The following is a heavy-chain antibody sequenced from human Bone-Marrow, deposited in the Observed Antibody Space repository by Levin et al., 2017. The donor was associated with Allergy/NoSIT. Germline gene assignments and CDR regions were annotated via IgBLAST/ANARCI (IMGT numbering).Heavy chain of an antibody. V-gene: IGHV4-34*01. CDR1: GGSFSGYY. CDR2: INHSGST. CDR3: ARSGVATIRGTDY. Sequence: SETLSLTCAVYGGSFSGYYWSWIRQPPGKGLEWIGEINHSGSTNYNPSLKSRVTISVDTSKNQFSLKLSSVTAADTAVYYCARSGVATIRGTDYWGQGTLVTVSS. J-gene: IGHJ4*02. D-gene: IGHD5-12*01.